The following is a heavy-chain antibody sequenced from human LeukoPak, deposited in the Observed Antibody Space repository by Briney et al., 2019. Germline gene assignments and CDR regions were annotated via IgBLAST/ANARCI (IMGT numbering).Heavy chain of an antibody. V-gene: IGHV1-69*04. CDR3: VRVPRYCPEGYCSDY. CDR1: GYTFSAYY. D-gene: IGHD2-8*02. Sequence: SVKVSCKASGYTFSAYYLHWVRQAPGQGLEWMGRIIPTLNMMNYAPKFQGRVTLTADKSTSTAYMELSSLRSEDTAMYYCVRVPRYCPEGYCSDYWGQGTLLTVSS. J-gene: IGHJ4*02. CDR2: IIPTLNMM.